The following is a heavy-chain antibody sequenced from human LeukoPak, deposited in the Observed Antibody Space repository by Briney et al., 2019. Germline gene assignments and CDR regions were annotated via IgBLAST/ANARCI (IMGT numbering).Heavy chain of an antibody. D-gene: IGHD3-9*01. CDR2: IYYSGSA. J-gene: IGHJ6*03. V-gene: IGHV4-59*08. Sequence: SETLSLTCAVSGGSISSYYWSWIRQPPGKGLEWIGYIYYSGSAAYNPSLKSRVTMSVDTSKNQFTLKLSSVTAADTAVYYCASWFCVTNTCLHMDVWGKGTTVTVSS. CDR3: ASWFCVTNTCLHMDV. CDR1: GGSISSYY.